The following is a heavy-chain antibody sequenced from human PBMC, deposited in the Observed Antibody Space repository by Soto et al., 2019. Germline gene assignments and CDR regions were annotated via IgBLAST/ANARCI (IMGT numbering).Heavy chain of an antibody. D-gene: IGHD6-13*01. Sequence: QVQLQESGPGLVKPSETLSLTCTVSGGSVSSGSYYWSWIRQPPGKGLAWIGYIYYSGSTNYNPSLKSRVTISVDTSKNQFALKLSSVTAADTAVYYCARDSSSWYGNTAYFDYWGQGTLVTVSS. CDR1: GGSVSSGSYY. CDR3: ARDSSSWYGNTAYFDY. J-gene: IGHJ4*02. CDR2: IYYSGST. V-gene: IGHV4-61*01.